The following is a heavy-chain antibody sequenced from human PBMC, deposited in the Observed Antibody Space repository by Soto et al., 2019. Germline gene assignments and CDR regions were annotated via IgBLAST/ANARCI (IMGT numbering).Heavy chain of an antibody. V-gene: IGHV3-7*01. D-gene: IGHD3-10*01. CDR2: IKQDGSEK. CDR1: GFTFSSFW. J-gene: IGHJ4*02. CDR3: AKTYYYNSGNF. Sequence: GGSLRLSCAASGFTFSSFWMSWVRQAPGKGLEWVANIKQDGSEKNYVDSVKGRFTISRDNAGNSLYLQMNSLRAEDTAVYYCAKTYYYNSGNFWGQGTLVTVSS.